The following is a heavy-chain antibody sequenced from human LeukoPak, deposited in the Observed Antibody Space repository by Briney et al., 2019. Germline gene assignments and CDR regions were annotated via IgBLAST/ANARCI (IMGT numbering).Heavy chain of an antibody. CDR1: GFTFSSYA. J-gene: IGHJ2*01. CDR2: ITGSAGST. D-gene: IGHD3-3*02. Sequence: PGGSLRLSCAASGFTFSSYAMSWVRQAPGKGLELVASITGSAGSTYYADSMKGRFTVSRDYSQNTLYLHMNSLRAEDTATYYCAKSPHAHFNAGWYFDLWGRGTLVTVSP. V-gene: IGHV3-23*01. CDR3: AKSPHAHFNAGWYFDL.